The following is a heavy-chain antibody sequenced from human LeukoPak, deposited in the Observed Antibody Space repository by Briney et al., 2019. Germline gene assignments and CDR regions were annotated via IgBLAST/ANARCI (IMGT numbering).Heavy chain of an antibody. CDR3: ATDLAYGSGSIFDY. V-gene: IGHV1-24*01. CDR1: GYTLTELS. D-gene: IGHD3-10*01. J-gene: IGHJ4*02. Sequence: ASVKVSCKVSGYTLTELSMHWVRQAPGKGLEWMGGFDSEDGETIYAQKFQGRVTMTEDTSTDTAYMELSSLRSEDTAVYYCATDLAYGSGSIFDYWGQGTLVTVSS. CDR2: FDSEDGET.